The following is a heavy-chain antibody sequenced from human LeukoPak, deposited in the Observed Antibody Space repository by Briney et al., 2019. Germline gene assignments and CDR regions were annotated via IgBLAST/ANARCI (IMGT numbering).Heavy chain of an antibody. Sequence: PGGSLRLSCAASGFTFSSYSMNWVRPAPGKGLEWVSSISSSSSYIYYADSVKGRFTISRDNAKNSLYLQMNGLRAEDTAVYYCARDGQLVEVFDYWGQGTLVTVSS. D-gene: IGHD6-6*01. CDR3: ARDGQLVEVFDY. J-gene: IGHJ4*02. CDR2: ISSSSSYI. CDR1: GFTFSSYS. V-gene: IGHV3-21*01.